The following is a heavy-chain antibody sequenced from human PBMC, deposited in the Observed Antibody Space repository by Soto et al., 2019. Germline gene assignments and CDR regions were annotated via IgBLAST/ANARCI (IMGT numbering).Heavy chain of an antibody. D-gene: IGHD3-9*01. CDR2: IYPNISDT. CDR3: ARHVYYDILKKNS. V-gene: IGHV5-51*01. J-gene: IGHJ4*02. CDR1: GYSFANYW. Sequence: GESLKISCKGSGYSFANYWIGWVRQMPGKGLEWMGIIYPNISDTRYSPSFQGQVTISADKSISTAYLEWSSLKASDTAMYYCARHVYYDILKKNSWGQGTLVTVSS.